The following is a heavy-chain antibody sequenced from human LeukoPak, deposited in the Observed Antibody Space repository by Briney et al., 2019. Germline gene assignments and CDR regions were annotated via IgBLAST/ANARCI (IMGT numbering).Heavy chain of an antibody. V-gene: IGHV3-23*01. Sequence: PGGSLRLSCAASGFTFSSYAMSWVRQAPGKGLEWVSAISGSGGSTYYADSVKGRFTISRDNAKNSLYLQMNSLRDEDTAVYYCARDLGTAVPFSPWGQGTLVTVSS. CDR2: ISGSGGST. J-gene: IGHJ5*02. CDR1: GFTFSSYA. D-gene: IGHD1-1*01. CDR3: ARDLGTAVPFSP.